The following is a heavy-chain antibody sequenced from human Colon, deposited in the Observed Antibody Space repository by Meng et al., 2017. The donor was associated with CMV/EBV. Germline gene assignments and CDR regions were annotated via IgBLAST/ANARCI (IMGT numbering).Heavy chain of an antibody. V-gene: IGHV7-4-1*02. CDR2: INTNTGNP. D-gene: IGHD3-16*01. J-gene: IGHJ4*02. CDR1: GYTFSNYH. Sequence: ASVKVSCNASGYTFSNYHVNWVRQAPGQGLEWMGWINTNTGNPTYAQGFIGRFVFSLATSISTAYLQISGLKAEDTAVYYCSASFDHWGQGTLVTVSS. CDR3: SASFDH.